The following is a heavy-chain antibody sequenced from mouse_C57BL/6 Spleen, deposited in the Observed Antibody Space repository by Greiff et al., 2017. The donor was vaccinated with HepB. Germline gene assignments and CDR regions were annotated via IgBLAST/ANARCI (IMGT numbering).Heavy chain of an antibody. CDR3: ARGGYYNDAMDY. D-gene: IGHD2-12*01. CDR1: GFTFSDYG. CDR2: ISNLAYSI. V-gene: IGHV5-15*01. J-gene: IGHJ4*01. Sequence: EVKLMESGGGLVQPGGSLKLSCAASGFTFSDYGMAWVRQAPRKGPEWVAFISNLAYSIYYADTVTGRFTISRENAKNTLYLEMSSLRSEDTAMYYCARGGYYNDAMDYWGQGTSVTVSS.